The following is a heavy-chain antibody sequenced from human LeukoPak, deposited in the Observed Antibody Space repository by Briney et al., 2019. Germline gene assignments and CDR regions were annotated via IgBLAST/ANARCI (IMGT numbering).Heavy chain of an antibody. CDR2: MNPNSGNT. Sequence: ASVKVSCKASGYTFTSYDINWVRQATGQGLEWMGWMNPNSGNTGYAQKFQGRVTMTRNTSISTAYIELSSLRSEDTAVYYCARVGVFHDAFDIWGQGTMVTVSS. J-gene: IGHJ3*02. D-gene: IGHD2-21*01. V-gene: IGHV1-8*01. CDR3: ARVGVFHDAFDI. CDR1: GYTFTSYD.